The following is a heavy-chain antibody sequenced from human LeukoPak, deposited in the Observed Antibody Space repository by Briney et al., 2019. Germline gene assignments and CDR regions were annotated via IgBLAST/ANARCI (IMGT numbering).Heavy chain of an antibody. D-gene: IGHD3-9*01. CDR1: GYTFTSYG. Sequence: GASVKVSCKASGYTFTSYGISWVRQAPGQGLEWMGWISAYNGNTNYAQKLQGRVTMTTDTSTSTAYMELGSLRSDDTAVYYCARDMGPYYDILTGYYGGCDYWGQGTLVTVSS. V-gene: IGHV1-18*01. J-gene: IGHJ4*02. CDR3: ARDMGPYYDILTGYYGGCDY. CDR2: ISAYNGNT.